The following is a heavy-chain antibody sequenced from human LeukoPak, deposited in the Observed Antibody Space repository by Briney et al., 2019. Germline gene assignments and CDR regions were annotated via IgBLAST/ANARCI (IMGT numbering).Heavy chain of an antibody. Sequence: SETLSLTCTVSGGSISSSSYYWGWIRQPPGKGLEWIGSIYYSGSTYYNPSLKSRVTISVDTSKNQFSLKLTSVTAADTAVYYCARVTPAAAGTSIRSSDYYYGMDVWGQGTTVTVSS. CDR2: IYYSGST. CDR1: GGSISSSSYY. D-gene: IGHD6-13*01. J-gene: IGHJ6*02. V-gene: IGHV4-39*01. CDR3: ARVTPAAAGTSIRSSDYYYGMDV.